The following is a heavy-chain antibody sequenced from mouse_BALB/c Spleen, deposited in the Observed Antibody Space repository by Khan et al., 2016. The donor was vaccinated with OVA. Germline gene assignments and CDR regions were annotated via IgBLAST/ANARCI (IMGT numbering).Heavy chain of an antibody. CDR3: ALYYYGRAWFAY. Sequence: QVQLKESGPGLVAPSQSLSITCTVSGFSLTSYGVGWVRQPPGKGLEWLGVIWGDGSTNYHSALISRLNINKDNSKSQVFLKLNSLQTDDTATYDGALYYYGRAWFAYWGQGTLVTVSA. CDR2: IWGDGST. D-gene: IGHD1-1*01. CDR1: GFSLTSYG. J-gene: IGHJ3*01. V-gene: IGHV2-3*01.